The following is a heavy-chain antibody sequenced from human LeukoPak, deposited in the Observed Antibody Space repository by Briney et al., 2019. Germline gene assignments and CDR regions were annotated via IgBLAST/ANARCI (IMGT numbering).Heavy chain of an antibody. Sequence: ASVKVSCKASGYTFTSYYMHWVRQAPGQGLEWMGIINPSGGSTSYAQKFQGRVTMTRDTSTSTVYMELSSLRSEDTAVYYCAREMYSSSWSEGYYYGMDVWGQGTTVTVSS. D-gene: IGHD6-13*01. CDR2: INPSGGST. V-gene: IGHV1-46*01. CDR3: AREMYSSSWSEGYYYGMDV. CDR1: GYTFTSYY. J-gene: IGHJ6*02.